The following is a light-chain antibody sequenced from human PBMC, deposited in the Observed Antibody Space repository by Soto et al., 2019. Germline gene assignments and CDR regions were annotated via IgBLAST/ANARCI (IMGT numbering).Light chain of an antibody. CDR1: SSDVGGYKY. CDR2: EVS. V-gene: IGLV2-14*01. J-gene: IGLJ1*01. Sequence: QSALTQPASVSGSPGQSITISCTGTSSDVGGYKYVSWYQQRPGKAPKLLIYEVSNRPSGVSNRFSGSKSDNTASLTISGLQAEDEADYYCCSYTSSITYVFGTGTELTVL. CDR3: CSYTSSITYV.